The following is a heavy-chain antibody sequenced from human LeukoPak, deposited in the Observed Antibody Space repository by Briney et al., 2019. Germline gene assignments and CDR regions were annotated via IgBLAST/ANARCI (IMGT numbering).Heavy chain of an antibody. D-gene: IGHD3-9*01. V-gene: IGHV3-48*02. CDR1: GFTFSGYS. CDR2: ISSSSGTI. J-gene: IGHJ4*02. Sequence: GGSLRLSCAASGFTFSGYSMNWVRQAPGKGLEWVSYISSSSGTIYYADSVKGRFTISRDNAKNSLYLQMNSLRDEDTAVYSCARNFDWLPALDYWGQGTLVTVSS. CDR3: ARNFDWLPALDY.